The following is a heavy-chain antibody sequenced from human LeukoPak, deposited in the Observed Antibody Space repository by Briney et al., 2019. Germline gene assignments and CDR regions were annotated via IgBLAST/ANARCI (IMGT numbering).Heavy chain of an antibody. Sequence: GASLKVSCKASGYSLNDFGLVWLRQAPGQGLEWVGWISAYNGNTKSAQKLQGRVTMTTDISTNTAYMELRSLRSDDTAVYYCARGTPWGLQLVRFGFWGQGTLVTVSS. CDR1: GYSLNDFG. J-gene: IGHJ4*02. CDR3: ARGTPWGLQLVRFGF. CDR2: ISAYNGNT. D-gene: IGHD6-6*01. V-gene: IGHV1-18*01.